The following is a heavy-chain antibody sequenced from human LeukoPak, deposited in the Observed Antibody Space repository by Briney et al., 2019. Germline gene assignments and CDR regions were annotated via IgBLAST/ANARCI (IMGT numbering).Heavy chain of an antibody. CDR1: GFTFDNYA. J-gene: IGHJ6*02. V-gene: IGHV3-9*01. CDR2: ISWNSGSI. Sequence: GGSLRLSCAASGFTFDNYAMHWVRQAPGKGLEWVSGISWNSGSIGYADSVKGRFTISRDNAKNSLYLQMNSLRAEDTALYYCAKSDGYTNYYGMDVWGQGTTVTVSS. CDR3: AKSDGYTNYYGMDV. D-gene: IGHD3-16*02.